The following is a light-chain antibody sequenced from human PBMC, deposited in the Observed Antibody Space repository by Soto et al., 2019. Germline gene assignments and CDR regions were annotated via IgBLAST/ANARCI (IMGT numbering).Light chain of an antibody. CDR2: AAS. CDR1: QSVRRN. CDR3: QQYNNWPRT. Sequence: EIVMPQSPATLSVSPGEWATLSCRASQSVRRNLAWYQQRPGQAPRLLIYAASTRATGIPARFSGSGSGTEFTLIIDSLPSEDFAVYYFQQYNNWPRTFGQGTKVEIK. J-gene: IGKJ1*01. V-gene: IGKV3-15*01.